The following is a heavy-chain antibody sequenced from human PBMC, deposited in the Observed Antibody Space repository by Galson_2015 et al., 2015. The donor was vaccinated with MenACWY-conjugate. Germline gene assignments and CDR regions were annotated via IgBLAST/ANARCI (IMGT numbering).Heavy chain of an antibody. J-gene: IGHJ3*01. Sequence: SLRLSCAASGFIVSSTYMFWVRQAPGKGLEWVSVIYSGGNTYYADSVKGRFTISRDNSKNTVLLQMNSLTAEDTAVYHCARHTDYLGGDFRYADPDALDFWGPGTMVTVSS. CDR1: GFIVSSTY. CDR2: IYSGGNT. D-gene: IGHD3-16*02. CDR3: ARHTDYLGGDFRYADPDALDF. V-gene: IGHV3-66*02.